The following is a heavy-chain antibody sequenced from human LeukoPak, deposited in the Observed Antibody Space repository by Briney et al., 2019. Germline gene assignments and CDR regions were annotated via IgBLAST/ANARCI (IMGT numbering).Heavy chain of an antibody. CDR1: GFTFSDYT. CDR3: AREPRCSSCSHEY. CDR2: ITSHSSYI. J-gene: IGHJ4*02. Sequence: PGGSLRLSCAASGFTFSDYTMNWVRQAPGKGLEWVSSITSHSSYIYYADSVKGRFTISRDNAKNSVFLQMNSLRAVDTAVYYCAREPRCSSCSHEYWGQGILVTVSS. D-gene: IGHD6-13*01. V-gene: IGHV3-21*01.